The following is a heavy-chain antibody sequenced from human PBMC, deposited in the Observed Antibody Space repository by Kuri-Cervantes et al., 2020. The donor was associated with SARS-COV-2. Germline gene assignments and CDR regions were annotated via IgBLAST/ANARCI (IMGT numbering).Heavy chain of an antibody. J-gene: IGHJ4*02. CDR3: ARDEGLGSDFLSGYPLV. D-gene: IGHD3-3*01. CDR1: GGSISSYY. Sequence: SETLSLTCTVSGGSISSYYWSWIRQPPGKGLEWIGYIYYSGSTNYNPSPKSRVTISVDTSKNQFSLKLSSVTAADTAVYYCARDEGLGSDFLSGYPLVWGQGTLVTVSS. CDR2: IYYSGST. V-gene: IGHV4-59*12.